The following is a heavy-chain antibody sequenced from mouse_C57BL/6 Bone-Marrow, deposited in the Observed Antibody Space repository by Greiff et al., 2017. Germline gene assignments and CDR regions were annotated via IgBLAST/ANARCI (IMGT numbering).Heavy chain of an antibody. V-gene: IGHV1-19*01. CDR3: ARYNYDEAFAY. CDR1: GYTFTDYY. D-gene: IGHD2-4*01. J-gene: IGHJ3*01. CDR2: INPYNGGT. Sequence: EVQLQQSGPVLVKPGASVKMSCKASGYTFTDYYMNWVKQSHGKSLEWIGVINPYNGGTSYNQKFKGKATLTVDKSSSTAYMELNSLTSEDSAVYYCARYNYDEAFAYWGQGTLVTVSA.